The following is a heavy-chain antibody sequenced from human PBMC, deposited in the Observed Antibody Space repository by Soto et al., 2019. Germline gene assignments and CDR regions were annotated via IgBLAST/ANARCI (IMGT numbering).Heavy chain of an antibody. V-gene: IGHV1-69*18. J-gene: IGHJ6*02. CDR1: GGTLSSYA. CDR3: ARVVMTTVPASFYYGMDV. CDR2: ITPFSGAP. D-gene: IGHD4-4*01. Sequence: QVQLVQSGAEVKKPGSSVTVSGKASGGTLSSYAISWVRQAPGQGLEWMGRITPFSGAPNYAQKFQDRVTITADASTSTVYMELTGLTSEDTAVYYCARVVMTTVPASFYYGMDVWGQGTSVIVS.